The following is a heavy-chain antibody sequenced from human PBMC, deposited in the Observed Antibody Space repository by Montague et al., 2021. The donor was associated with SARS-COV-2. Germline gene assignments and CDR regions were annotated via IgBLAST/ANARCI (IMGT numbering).Heavy chain of an antibody. Sequence: SETLSLTCSVSGTPITSYYWNWIRQPPGKGLEWIGYISDSGSTNYSPSLKSRVTMSVDTSKNQMSLKLTSVTAADTAVYYCARGCPSYFGAGSHCYGMDVWGQGTTVTVSS. CDR3: ARGCPSYFGAGSHCYGMDV. CDR1: GTPITSYY. D-gene: IGHD3-10*01. V-gene: IGHV4-59*01. J-gene: IGHJ6*02. CDR2: ISDSGST.